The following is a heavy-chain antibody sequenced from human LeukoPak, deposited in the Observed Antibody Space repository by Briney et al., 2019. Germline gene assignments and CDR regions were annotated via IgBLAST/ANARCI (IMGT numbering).Heavy chain of an antibody. J-gene: IGHJ4*02. CDR1: GFTFTNYA. CDR2: ISAGGGST. D-gene: IGHD2-2*01. V-gene: IGHV3-23*01. Sequence: GGSLRLSCAASGFTFTNYAMSWVRQAPGKGLEWVSGISAGGGSTYYADSVKGRFTISRDNSKNTLFLQMNSLRAEDTAIYYCAKGPSRGQGILVTVSS. CDR3: AKGPS.